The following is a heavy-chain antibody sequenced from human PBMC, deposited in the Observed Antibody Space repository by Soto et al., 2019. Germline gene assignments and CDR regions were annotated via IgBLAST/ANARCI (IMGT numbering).Heavy chain of an antibody. J-gene: IGHJ6*02. CDR2: TTGDGGSK. V-gene: IGHV3-30*04. CDR1: GFTFSSYT. D-gene: IGHD3-22*01. CDR3: AKYGGSSGYYYYYYGMDV. Sequence: PGGSLRLSCAASGFTFSSYTLHWVRQAPGKGLEWVAVTTGDGGSKYYADSVKGRFTISRDNSKNTLYLQMNSLRAEDTAVYYCAKYGGSSGYYYYYYGMDVWGQGTTVTVSS.